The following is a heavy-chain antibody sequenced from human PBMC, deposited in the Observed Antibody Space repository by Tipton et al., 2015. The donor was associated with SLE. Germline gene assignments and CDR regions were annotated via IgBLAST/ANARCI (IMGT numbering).Heavy chain of an antibody. CDR1: GGSFSGYY. CDR3: ARGLHDYGGKRGYFDL. CDR2: INHSGST. V-gene: IGHV4-34*01. Sequence: TLSLTCAVYGGSFSGYYWSWIRQPPGKGLEWIGEINHSGSTNYNPSLKSRVTISVDTSKNQFSLKLSSVTAADTAVYYCARGLHDYGGKRGYFDLWGRGTLVTVSS. J-gene: IGHJ2*01. D-gene: IGHD4-23*01.